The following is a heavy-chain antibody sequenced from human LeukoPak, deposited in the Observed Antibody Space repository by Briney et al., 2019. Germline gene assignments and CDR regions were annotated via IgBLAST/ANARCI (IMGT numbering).Heavy chain of an antibody. D-gene: IGHD1-26*01. CDR2: IYYSGST. Sequence: PSETLSLTCTVSGGSISSSSYYWGWVRQPPGTGLEWIGSIYYSGSTYYNPSLKSRVTISVDTSKNQFSLKLSSVTAADTAVYYCARGGVNSGSYYEGDFDYWGQGTLVTVSS. V-gene: IGHV4-39*07. CDR1: GGSISSSSYY. CDR3: ARGGVNSGSYYEGDFDY. J-gene: IGHJ4*02.